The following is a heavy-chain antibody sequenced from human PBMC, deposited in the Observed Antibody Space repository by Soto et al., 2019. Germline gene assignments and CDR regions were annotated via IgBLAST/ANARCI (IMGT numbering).Heavy chain of an antibody. J-gene: IGHJ3*02. CDR3: ARDSRYYYDSSGRPGGDAFDI. CDR1: GFSFSSYW. V-gene: IGHV3-7*01. D-gene: IGHD3-22*01. CDR2: IKQDGSNK. Sequence: HPWGSLRLSCAASGFSFSSYWMSWFRQASGKGLEWVANIKQDGSNKYYADSVKGRFTISRDNSKNTLYLQMNSLRAEDTAVYYCARDSRYYYDSSGRPGGDAFDIWGQGTMVTVSS.